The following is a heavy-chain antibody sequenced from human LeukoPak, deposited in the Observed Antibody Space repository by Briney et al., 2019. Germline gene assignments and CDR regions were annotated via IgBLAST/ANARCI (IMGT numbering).Heavy chain of an antibody. J-gene: IGHJ4*02. Sequence: GESLKISCKGSGYSFTSYWIGWVRQMPGKGLKWMGIIYPGDSDARYSPSFQGQVSISADKSASTAYLQWSSLKASDTAMYYCARRRDLYSGSYYPFDYWGQGTLVTVSS. D-gene: IGHD1-26*01. CDR2: IYPGDSDA. CDR1: GYSFTSYW. V-gene: IGHV5-51*01. CDR3: ARRRDLYSGSYYPFDY.